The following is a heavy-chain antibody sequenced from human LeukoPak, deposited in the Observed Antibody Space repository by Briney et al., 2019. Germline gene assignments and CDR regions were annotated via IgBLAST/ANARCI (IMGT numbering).Heavy chain of an antibody. CDR1: GFTLSTSL. J-gene: IGHJ4*02. D-gene: IGHD6-13*01. CDR3: ARVRSSSWYDY. CDR2: ISSVGSPA. V-gene: IGHV3-74*01. Sequence: GGSLRLSCATSGFTLSTSLMHWPGQAPGGGVVWVSLISSVGSPATYADSVQGRFTISRDNAKSTLYLQINSLTVEDTAVYYCARVRSSSWYDYWGQGALVTVSS.